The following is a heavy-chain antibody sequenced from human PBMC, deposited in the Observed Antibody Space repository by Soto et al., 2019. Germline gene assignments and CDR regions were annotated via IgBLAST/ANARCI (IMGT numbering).Heavy chain of an antibody. V-gene: IGHV3-23*01. Sequence: EVQLLESGGGLVQPGGSLRLSCAASGFTFSSYAMSWVRQAPGKGLEWVSAISGSGGSTYYADSVKGRFTISRDNSKNTLYLQMNSLRAEDTAVYYCAKVRARVLRFLEWFFDYWGQGTLVTVSS. D-gene: IGHD3-3*01. CDR3: AKVRARVLRFLEWFFDY. CDR1: GFTFSSYA. CDR2: ISGSGGST. J-gene: IGHJ4*02.